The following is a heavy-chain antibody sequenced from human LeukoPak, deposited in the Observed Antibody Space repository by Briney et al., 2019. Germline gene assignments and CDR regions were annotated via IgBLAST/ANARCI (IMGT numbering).Heavy chain of an antibody. CDR1: GFTFDDYA. Sequence: PGRSLRLSCAASGFTFDDYAMHWVRQAPGKGLEWVSGISWNSGSTGYADSVKGRFTISRDNAKNSLYLQMNSLRAEDTALYYCAKTGAPHYYDSSGYDFDYWGQGTLVTVSS. CDR2: ISWNSGST. V-gene: IGHV3-9*01. D-gene: IGHD3-22*01. J-gene: IGHJ4*02. CDR3: AKTGAPHYYDSSGYDFDY.